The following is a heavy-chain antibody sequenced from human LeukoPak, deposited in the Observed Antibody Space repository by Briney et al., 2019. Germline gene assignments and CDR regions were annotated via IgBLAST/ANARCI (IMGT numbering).Heavy chain of an antibody. V-gene: IGHV3-7*01. Sequence: PGGSLRLSCTVSGFTFSNFWMSWVRQAPGKGLERVANIKDDGSAKFYLASVEGRFTISRDNAKNSLYLQMNSLRAEDTAVYYCASLPLDYYDSSDNNWFDPWGQGTLVTVSS. CDR2: IKDDGSAK. J-gene: IGHJ5*02. CDR3: ASLPLDYYDSSDNNWFDP. D-gene: IGHD3-22*01. CDR1: GFTFSNFW.